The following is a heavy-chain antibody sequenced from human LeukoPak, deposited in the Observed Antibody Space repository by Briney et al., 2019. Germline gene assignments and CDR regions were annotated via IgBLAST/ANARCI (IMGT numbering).Heavy chain of an antibody. CDR3: ARDLVLRYFDKPY. CDR1: GFTFSSYE. J-gene: IGHJ4*02. V-gene: IGHV3-48*03. D-gene: IGHD3-9*01. CDR2: ISSSGSTI. Sequence: GGSLRLSCAASGFTFSSYEMNWVRQAPGKGLEWVSYISSSGSTIYYADSVKGRFTISRDNAKNSLYLQMNSLRAEDTAVYYCARDLVLRYFDKPYWGQGTLVTVSS.